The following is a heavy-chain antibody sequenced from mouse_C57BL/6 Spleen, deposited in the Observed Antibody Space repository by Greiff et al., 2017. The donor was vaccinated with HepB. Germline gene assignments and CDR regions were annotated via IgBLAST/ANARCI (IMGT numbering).Heavy chain of an antibody. J-gene: IGHJ2*01. Sequence: EVQLQQSGPVLVKPGASVKMSCKASGYTFTDYYMNWVKQSHGKSLEWIGVINPYNGGTSYNQKFKGKATVTVDKSSSTAYMELNSLTSEDSAVYYCARDGDYDSFDYWGQGTTLTVSS. V-gene: IGHV1-19*01. D-gene: IGHD2-4*01. CDR3: ARDGDYDSFDY. CDR1: GYTFTDYY. CDR2: INPYNGGT.